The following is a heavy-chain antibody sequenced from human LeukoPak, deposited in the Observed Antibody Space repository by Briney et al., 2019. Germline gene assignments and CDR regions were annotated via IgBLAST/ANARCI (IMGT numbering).Heavy chain of an antibody. Sequence: PGGSLRLSCAASGFTFSSYWMHWVRQAPGKGLVWVSRINSDGSSTSYAESVKGRITISRDNAQNTLSLQTYSLRAEDTAVYYCARGVYYRGNFDYWGQGTLVTVSS. D-gene: IGHD3-10*01. CDR3: ARGVYYRGNFDY. CDR2: INSDGSST. CDR1: GFTFSSYW. J-gene: IGHJ4*02. V-gene: IGHV3-74*01.